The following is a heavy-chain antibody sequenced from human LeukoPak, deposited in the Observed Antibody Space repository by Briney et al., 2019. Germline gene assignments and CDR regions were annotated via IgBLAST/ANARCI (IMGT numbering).Heavy chain of an antibody. CDR1: GFTFSSYG. J-gene: IGHJ1*01. D-gene: IGHD2-21*02. CDR3: AKDLLPYCGGDCSDASGYFQH. V-gene: IGHV3-30*18. CDR2: ISYDGSNK. Sequence: GRSLRLSCAASGFTFSSYGMHWVRQAPGKGQEWVAVISYDGSNKYYADSVKGRFTISRDNSKNTLYLQMNSLRAEDTAVYYCAKDLLPYCGGDCSDASGYFQHWGQGTLVTVSS.